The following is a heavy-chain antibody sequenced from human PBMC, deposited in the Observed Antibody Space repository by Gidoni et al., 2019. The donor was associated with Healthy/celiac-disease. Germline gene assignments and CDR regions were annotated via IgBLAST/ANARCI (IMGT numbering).Heavy chain of an antibody. D-gene: IGHD2-15*01. CDR3: ARADGGNVGFDY. CDR2: INPRGGST. J-gene: IGHJ4*02. Sequence: QVQLVQSGAEVKKPGASVKVSCKASGYTFTSYYMHWVRQAPGQGLEWMGIINPRGGSTSYAQKFQGRVTMTRDTSTSTVYMELSSLRSEDTAVYYCARADGGNVGFDYWGQGTLVTVSS. V-gene: IGHV1-46*01. CDR1: GYTFTSYY.